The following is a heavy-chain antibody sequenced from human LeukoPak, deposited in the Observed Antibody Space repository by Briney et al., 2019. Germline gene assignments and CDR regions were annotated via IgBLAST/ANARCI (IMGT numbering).Heavy chain of an antibody. CDR3: ARDSPQCSGGYCYFVY. CDR1: GFTFSRDW. D-gene: IGHD2-15*01. CDR2: INSDGSST. V-gene: IGHV3-74*01. Sequence: GESLKISCVASGFTFSRDWMHWVRQAPGKGLAWVSRINSDGSSTSYADSVKGRFTISRDNAKNTLYLQMNSLRVEDTAVYYCARDSPQCSGGYCYFVYWGQGTLVTVSS. J-gene: IGHJ4*02.